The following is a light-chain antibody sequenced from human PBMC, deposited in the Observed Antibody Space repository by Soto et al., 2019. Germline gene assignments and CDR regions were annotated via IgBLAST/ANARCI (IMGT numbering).Light chain of an antibody. CDR1: QSVSSSY. V-gene: IGKV3-20*01. CDR2: GAS. Sequence: EIALTQSPGTLSLSPGERASLSCRASQSVSSSYLAWYQQKPGQAPRLIIYGASSRATGIPARFSGSGSGTDVTLTISRLEPEDFAVYDCQQYGSSPWTFGQGTKVDIK. J-gene: IGKJ1*01. CDR3: QQYGSSPWT.